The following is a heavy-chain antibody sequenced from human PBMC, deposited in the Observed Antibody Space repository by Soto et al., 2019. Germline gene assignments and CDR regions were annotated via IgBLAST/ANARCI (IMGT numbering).Heavy chain of an antibody. V-gene: IGHV3-49*03. CDR2: IRSKAYGGTT. D-gene: IGHD3-10*01. J-gene: IGHJ6*02. Sequence: GVSLSLSCTASGFPFGDYAMSWFRQAPGKGLEWVGFIRSKAYGGTTEYAASVKGRFTISRDDSKSIAYLQMNSLKTEDTAVYYCTRDNVLLWVGEPDRYYYGMDDGGQGTRVP. CDR1: GFPFGDYA. CDR3: TRDNVLLWVGEPDRYYYGMDD.